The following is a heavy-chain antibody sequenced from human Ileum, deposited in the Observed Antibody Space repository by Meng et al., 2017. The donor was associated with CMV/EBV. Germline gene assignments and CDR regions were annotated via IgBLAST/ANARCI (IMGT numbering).Heavy chain of an antibody. J-gene: IGHJ4*02. CDR2: ISHSGYT. V-gene: IGHV4-4*02. CDR3: ARNFGY. Sequence: GTRALTCVVSSDSISSDSWWRWVRQPPGKGLEWIGEISHSGYTNYNPSLKSRVTVSVDKSENQLSLKLTSVTAADTAVYYCARNFGYWGQGTLVTVSS. CDR1: SDSISSDSW.